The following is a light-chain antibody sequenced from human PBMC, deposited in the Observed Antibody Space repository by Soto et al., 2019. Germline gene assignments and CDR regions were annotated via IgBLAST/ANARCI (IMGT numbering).Light chain of an antibody. J-gene: IGKJ4*01. Sequence: EILMTQSPATLSVSPGERATLSCRASQSVDSNLAWYQQKPGQAPRLLIYGASTRATGISAGFSGSGSGTDFTLTISRLEPEDFAVYSCQQYGSSPLTFGGGTKVDIK. V-gene: IGKV3-15*01. CDR1: QSVDSN. CDR3: QQYGSSPLT. CDR2: GAS.